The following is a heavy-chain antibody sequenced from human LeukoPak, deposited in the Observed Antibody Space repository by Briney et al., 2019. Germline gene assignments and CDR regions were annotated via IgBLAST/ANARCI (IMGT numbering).Heavy chain of an antibody. D-gene: IGHD5-12*01. CDR1: GFTFSNYA. V-gene: IGHV3-7*01. Sequence: GGSLRLSCAASGFTFSNYAMSWVRQAPGKGLEWVANIKQDGSEKYYVDSVEGRFTISRDNAKNSLYLQMNSLRAEDTAVYYCARVRGYSGYDGGMWFDPWGQGTLVTVSS. CDR2: IKQDGSEK. J-gene: IGHJ5*02. CDR3: ARVRGYSGYDGGMWFDP.